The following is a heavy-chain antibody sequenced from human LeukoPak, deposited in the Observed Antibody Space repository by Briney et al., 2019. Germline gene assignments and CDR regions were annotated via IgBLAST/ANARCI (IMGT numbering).Heavy chain of an antibody. CDR1: GFTFSSYS. J-gene: IGHJ4*02. Sequence: GGSLRLSCAASGFTFSSYSMNWVRQAPGKGLEWVSSISSSSSYIYYADSVKGRFTISRDNAKNSLYLQMNSLRAEDTAVYYCARARITGTTGDLDYWAREPWSPSPQ. CDR3: ARARITGTTGDLDY. CDR2: ISSSSSYI. D-gene: IGHD1-7*01. V-gene: IGHV3-21*01.